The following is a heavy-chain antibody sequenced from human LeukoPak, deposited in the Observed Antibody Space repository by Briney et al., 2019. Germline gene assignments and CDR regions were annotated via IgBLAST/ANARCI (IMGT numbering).Heavy chain of an antibody. CDR3: ARRATVSSGGGHYFDY. V-gene: IGHV1-69*04. J-gene: IGHJ4*02. D-gene: IGHD6-19*01. Sequence: SVKVSCKASGGTFSSYAISWVRQAPGQGLEWMGRIIPILGIANYAQKFQGRVTITADKSTSTAYMELSSLRSEDTAVYYCARRATVSSGGGHYFDYWGQGTLVTVSS. CDR1: GGTFSSYA. CDR2: IIPILGIA.